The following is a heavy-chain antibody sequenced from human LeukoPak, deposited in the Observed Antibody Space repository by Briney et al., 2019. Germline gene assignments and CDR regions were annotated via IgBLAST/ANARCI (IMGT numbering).Heavy chain of an antibody. CDR2: LLYTGNT. D-gene: IGHD3-3*02. CDR1: GGSISSYY. Sequence: SETLSLTCTVSGGSISSYYWSWIRQPPEKGLEWIAYLLYTGNTKYNPSLKTRVTISADKSKNQFSLNLRSVTAADTAVYYCARAPRILFFSDRVDAFDLWGRGTMVTVSS. V-gene: IGHV4-59*01. J-gene: IGHJ3*01. CDR3: ARAPRILFFSDRVDAFDL.